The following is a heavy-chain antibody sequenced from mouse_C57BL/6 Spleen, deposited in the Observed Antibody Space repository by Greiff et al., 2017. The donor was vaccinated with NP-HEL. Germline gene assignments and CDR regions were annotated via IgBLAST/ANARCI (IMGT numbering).Heavy chain of an antibody. V-gene: IGHV1-64*01. Sequence: QVHVKQPGAELVKPGASVKLSCKASGYTFTSYWMHWVKQRPGQGLEWIGMIHPNSGSTNYNEKFKSKATLTVDKSSSTAYMQLSSLTSEDSAVYYCARNYYGSSKDYFDYWGQGTTLTVSS. CDR1: GYTFTSYW. J-gene: IGHJ2*01. D-gene: IGHD1-1*01. CDR2: IHPNSGST. CDR3: ARNYYGSSKDYFDY.